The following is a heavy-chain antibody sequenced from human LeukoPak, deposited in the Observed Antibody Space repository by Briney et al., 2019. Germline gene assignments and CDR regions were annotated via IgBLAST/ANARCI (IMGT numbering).Heavy chain of an antibody. CDR1: GYTFTSYY. CDR3: AREARLGYCTNGVCDPSFDY. J-gene: IGHJ4*02. D-gene: IGHD2-8*01. CDR2: INPSGGST. V-gene: IGHV1-46*01. Sequence: ASVKVSCKASGYTFTSYYMHWVRQAPGQGLEWMGIINPSGGSTGYAQKFQGRVTMTRDMSTSTVYMELSSLRSEDTAVYYCAREARLGYCTNGVCDPSFDYWGQGTLVTVSS.